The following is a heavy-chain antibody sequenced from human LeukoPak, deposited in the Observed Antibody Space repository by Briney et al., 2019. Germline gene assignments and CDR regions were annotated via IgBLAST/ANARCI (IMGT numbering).Heavy chain of an antibody. CDR3: ARDDSSGYPSY. Sequence: PGGSLRLSCAASGFTFSSYSMNWVRQAPGKGLEWVSYISSSSSTIYYADSVKGRFTISRDNAKNSLYLQMNSLRAEDTAVYYCARDDSSGYPSYWGQGTLVTVSS. D-gene: IGHD3-22*01. CDR1: GFTFSSYS. V-gene: IGHV3-48*04. CDR2: ISSSSSTI. J-gene: IGHJ4*02.